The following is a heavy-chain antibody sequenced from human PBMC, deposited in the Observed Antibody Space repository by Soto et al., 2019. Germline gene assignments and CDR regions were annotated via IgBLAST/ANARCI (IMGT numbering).Heavy chain of an antibody. J-gene: IGHJ4*02. CDR3: ATMGTPATGLYYCDY. D-gene: IGHD1-7*01. CDR1: GGSISSGNYY. CDR2: SSDSEST. V-gene: IGHV4-30-4*01. Sequence: QVQLQESGPGLVKPSQTLSLTCTVSGGSISSGNYYWSWIRQPPGKGLEWIGFSSDSESTYYNASLKSRFTIAVDTSKNQFSLNLSSVTAADTAVYYCATMGTPATGLYYCDYWGQGTLVTVSS.